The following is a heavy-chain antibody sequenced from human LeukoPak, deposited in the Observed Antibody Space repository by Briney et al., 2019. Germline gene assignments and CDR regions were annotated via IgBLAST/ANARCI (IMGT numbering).Heavy chain of an antibody. Sequence: SVKVSYKASGGTFSSYAISWVRQAPGQGLEWMGGIIPIFGTANYAQKFQGRVTITADESTSTAYMELSSLRSEDTAVYYCAREYYYDSSGITGRAFDIWGQGTMVTVSS. D-gene: IGHD3-22*01. CDR3: AREYYYDSSGITGRAFDI. V-gene: IGHV1-69*13. J-gene: IGHJ3*02. CDR1: GGTFSSYA. CDR2: IIPIFGTA.